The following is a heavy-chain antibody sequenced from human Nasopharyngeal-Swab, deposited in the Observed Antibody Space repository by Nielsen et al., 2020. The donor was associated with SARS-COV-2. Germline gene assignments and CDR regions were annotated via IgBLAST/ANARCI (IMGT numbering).Heavy chain of an antibody. Sequence: GGSLRLSCEASRMMFSDYEMNWVRQAPGKGLEWVSYISSSGRTTYYADSVKGRFTISRDNTKNSLFLQMNSLSAEDTAVYYCASSPFITVMERALDHWGQGTLVTVSS. CDR2: ISSSGRTT. D-gene: IGHD3-22*01. V-gene: IGHV3-48*03. CDR3: ASSPFITVMERALDH. J-gene: IGHJ4*02. CDR1: RMMFSDYE.